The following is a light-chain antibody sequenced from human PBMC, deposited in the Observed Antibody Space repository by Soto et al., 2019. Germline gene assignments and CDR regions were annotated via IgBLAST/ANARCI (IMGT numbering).Light chain of an antibody. V-gene: IGLV2-14*03. CDR3: SSPRSSSFYV. CDR2: DVT. CDR1: SSDIGSYNY. Sequence: QSALTQPASVSGSPGQSITISCTGTSSDIGSYNYVSWYQQHPGQAPKLMIYDVTNRPSGVSNRFSGSKSGNTASLTISGLQAEDEADDYCSSPRSSSFYVFGTGTKLTVL. J-gene: IGLJ1*01.